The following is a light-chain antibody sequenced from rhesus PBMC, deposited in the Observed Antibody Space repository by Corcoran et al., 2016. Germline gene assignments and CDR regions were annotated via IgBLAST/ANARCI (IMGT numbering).Light chain of an antibody. CDR2: KSS. CDR1: QGISSW. V-gene: IGKV1-22*01. CDR3: LQYSSSPFS. Sequence: DIQMTQSPSSLSAYVGDKVTITCRASQGISSWLAWYQQKPGKAPKLRIYKSSSLQSGVPSRFSGRGSGTNFTLTIRSLQPDDFATYCSLQYSSSPFSFGQGTKVKL. J-gene: IGKJ2*01.